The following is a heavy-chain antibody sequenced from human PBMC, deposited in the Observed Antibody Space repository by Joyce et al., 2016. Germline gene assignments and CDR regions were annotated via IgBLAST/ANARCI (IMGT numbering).Heavy chain of an antibody. D-gene: IGHD6-13*01. CDR3: AKDRSSGWYGGWFDP. Sequence: QVQLVESGGGVVQPGRSLRLSCAASGFTFSDYAMHWVRQAPGKVLEWVAIISHDGSHKYYADSVKGRFTISRENSNNTLYFQMNSLRAEDTAVYYCAKDRSSGWYGGWFDPWGQGTLVTVSS. J-gene: IGHJ5*02. CDR2: ISHDGSHK. CDR1: GFTFSDYA. V-gene: IGHV3-30*18.